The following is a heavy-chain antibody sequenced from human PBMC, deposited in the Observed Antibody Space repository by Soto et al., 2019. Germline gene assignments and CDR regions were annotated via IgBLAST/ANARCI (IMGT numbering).Heavy chain of an antibody. D-gene: IGHD5-12*01. V-gene: IGHV1-18*04. J-gene: IGHJ4*02. CDR1: GYTFTSYG. CDR3: ASCNCGYRRYGSPFDY. CDR2: ISAYNGNT. Sequence: GASVKVSCKASGYTFTSYGISWVRQAPGQGLEWMGWISAYNGNTNYAQKLQGRVTMTTDTSTSTAYMELRSLRSDDTAVYYCASCNCGYRRYGSPFDYCGQGTLVAVCS.